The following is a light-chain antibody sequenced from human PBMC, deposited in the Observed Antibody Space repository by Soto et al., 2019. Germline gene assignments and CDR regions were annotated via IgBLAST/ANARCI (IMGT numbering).Light chain of an antibody. V-gene: IGKV4-1*01. J-gene: IGKJ3*01. Sequence: DIVMTQSPDSLAVSLGERATINCKSSQSVLYSSNNKNYLAWYQQKPGQPPKLLIYWASTRESGVPDRFSGSGSGTDFTLTISNLQTEDVAVYYCQQYYSLPLTFGPGTKVDIK. CDR1: QSVLYSSNNKNY. CDR2: WAS. CDR3: QQYYSLPLT.